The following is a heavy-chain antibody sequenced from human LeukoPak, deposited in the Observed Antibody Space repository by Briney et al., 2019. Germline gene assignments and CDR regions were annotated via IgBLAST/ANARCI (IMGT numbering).Heavy chain of an antibody. D-gene: IGHD3-10*01. CDR1: GFTFSSYW. V-gene: IGHV3-7*01. Sequence: GGSLRLSCAASGFTFSSYWMNWVRQSPGKGLEWVANIKRDGNEKNYVDSVRGRFSISRDNAKNSLYLQMDSLRAEDTAVYYCAKEGAYPIITYDSWGQGALVTVSS. J-gene: IGHJ5*01. CDR2: IKRDGNEK. CDR3: AKEGAYPIITYDS.